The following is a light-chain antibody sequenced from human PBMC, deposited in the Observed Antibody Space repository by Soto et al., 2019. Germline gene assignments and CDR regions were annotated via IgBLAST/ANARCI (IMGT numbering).Light chain of an antibody. J-gene: IGKJ4*01. CDR2: GAS. CDR1: QSVRSNY. V-gene: IGKV3-20*01. Sequence: EIVLTQSPGTLSLSSGERATLSCRASQSVRSNYLAWYQQKLGQAPRLLIYGASSRATGIPDRFGGSGSGTDFTLTISRLEPEDFAVYYCQQYASSSLTFGGGTKVEIK. CDR3: QQYASSSLT.